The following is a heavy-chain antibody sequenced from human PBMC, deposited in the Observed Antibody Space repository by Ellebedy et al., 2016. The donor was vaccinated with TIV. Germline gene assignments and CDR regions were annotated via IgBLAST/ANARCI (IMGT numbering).Heavy chain of an antibody. CDR3: ARFAVPSFNGNYYNDAFDI. V-gene: IGHV3-7*01. D-gene: IGHD1-26*01. Sequence: GESLKISCTTFGFIFTNYWMSWVRQAPGKGLEWVANIKQDGSETYYVDSVKGRFTISRDNAKKSVYLQMNSLRAEDMAVYYCARFAVPSFNGNYYNDAFDIWGQGTMVTVS. CDR2: IKQDGSET. J-gene: IGHJ3*02. CDR1: GFIFTNYW.